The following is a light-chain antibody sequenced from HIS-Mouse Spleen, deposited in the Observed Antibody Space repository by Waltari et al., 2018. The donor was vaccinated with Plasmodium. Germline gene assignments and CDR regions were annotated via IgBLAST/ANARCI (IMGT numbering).Light chain of an antibody. V-gene: IGLV3-10*01. CDR1: ALPKKY. Sequence: SYEPTQPPSVSVSPGQTARITCSGDALPKKYAYWYQQTSGQAPVLVIYEDSKRPSGIPERFSGSSSGTMATLTISGAQVEDEADYYCYSTDSSGNHRVFGGGTKLTVL. CDR3: YSTDSSGNHRV. J-gene: IGLJ3*02. CDR2: EDS.